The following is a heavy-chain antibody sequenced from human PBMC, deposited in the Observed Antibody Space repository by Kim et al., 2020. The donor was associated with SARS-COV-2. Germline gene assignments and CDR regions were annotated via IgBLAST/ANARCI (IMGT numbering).Heavy chain of an antibody. CDR2: VRCSSNDR. CDR3: ASDGVISGCCNGDYS. CDR1: GFIFNNAS. J-gene: IGHJ5*01. Sequence: GGSLRLSCAASGFIFNNASMNWVRQAPGKGLEWVSPVRCSSNDRYNAYAANGRGSISIDNADTSLKLQMHIHRAENTATDECASDGVISGCCNGDYSCG. D-gene: IGHD4-17*01. V-gene: IGHV3-21*04.